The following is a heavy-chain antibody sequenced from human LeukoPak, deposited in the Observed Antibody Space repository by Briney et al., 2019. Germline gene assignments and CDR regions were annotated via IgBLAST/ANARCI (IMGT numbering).Heavy chain of an antibody. CDR3: ARVTRGEDGHDWFDP. J-gene: IGHJ5*02. CDR2: IYHSGNT. CDR1: GYSISSGYY. V-gene: IGHV4-38-2*02. Sequence: SETLSLTCTVSGYSISSGYYWGWIRQPPGKGLEWIANIYHSGNTYYNPSLKSRVTISVDASKNQFSLKVNSVTAADTAVYFCARVTRGEDGHDWFDPWGQGTLVTVSS. D-gene: IGHD5-24*01.